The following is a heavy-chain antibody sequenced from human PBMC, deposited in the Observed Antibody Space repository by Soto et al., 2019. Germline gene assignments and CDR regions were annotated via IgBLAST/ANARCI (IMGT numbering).Heavy chain of an antibody. Sequence: EVKLLESGGGLEQPGGSLRLSCAASGFTFTNYGMAWVRQAPGKGLEWVSAISPSGFTTYYADSVEGRFIISRVNSKNTLYLHMNSLRAEDTAVYYCARDYSSAPFDNWGQGTLLTVSS. D-gene: IGHD6-19*01. CDR2: ISPSGFTT. CDR3: ARDYSSAPFDN. J-gene: IGHJ4*02. CDR1: GFTFTNYG. V-gene: IGHV3-23*01.